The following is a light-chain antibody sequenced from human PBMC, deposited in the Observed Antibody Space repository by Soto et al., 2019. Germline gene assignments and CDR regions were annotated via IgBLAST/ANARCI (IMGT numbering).Light chain of an antibody. CDR1: QSVTTS. J-gene: IGKJ2*01. Sequence: IALTQSPGTLSLSPGERATLSCRASQSVTTSLAWYQQKPGQAPRLLIYDVSNRATGIPARFIGSGDGPDFNLTISSLEAEDFASYYCQHPGTFGQGTNLEI. CDR3: QHPGT. CDR2: DVS. V-gene: IGKV3-11*01.